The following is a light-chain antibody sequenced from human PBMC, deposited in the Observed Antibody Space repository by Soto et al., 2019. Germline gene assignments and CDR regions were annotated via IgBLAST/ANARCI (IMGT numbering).Light chain of an antibody. J-gene: IGKJ1*01. V-gene: IGKV3-20*01. CDR1: QSVSASY. Sequence: EMVLAQSPGTLSLSPGERATLSFRSSQSVSASYLAWYQQKPGQAPRLLIYGASNRATGIPDRFSGSGSGTDFTLTISRLEPEDFAVYYCQQYGSSGTFGQGTKVDIK. CDR3: QQYGSSGT. CDR2: GAS.